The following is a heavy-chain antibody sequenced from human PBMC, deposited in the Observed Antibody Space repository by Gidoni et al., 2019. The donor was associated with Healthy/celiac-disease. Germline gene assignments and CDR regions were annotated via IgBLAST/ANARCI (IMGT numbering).Heavy chain of an antibody. J-gene: IGHJ4*02. CDR1: GGSFSGYY. CDR2: INHSGST. Sequence: QVQLQQWGAGLLKPSETLSLTCAVYGGSFSGYYWSWIRQPPGKGLEWIGEINHSGSTNYNPSLKSRVTISVDTSKNQFSLKLSSVTAADTAVYYCARGRPYYYGSGSIDYWGQGTLVTVSS. CDR3: ARGRPYYYGSGSIDY. D-gene: IGHD3-10*01. V-gene: IGHV4-34*01.